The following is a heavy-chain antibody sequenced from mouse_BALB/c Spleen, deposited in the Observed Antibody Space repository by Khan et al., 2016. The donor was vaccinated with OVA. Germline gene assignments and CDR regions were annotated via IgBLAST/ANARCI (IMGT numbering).Heavy chain of an antibody. Sequence: QLVESGGGLVQPGGSRKLSCAASGFTFSSYGMHWVRQAPERGLEWVAYISGDSNTIYYADTVKGRFTISRDNPRNTLFLQMTSLMSEDTAMYYCATSYFYGDYFDYWGPGTTLTVSS. CDR2: ISGDSNTI. D-gene: IGHD1-1*01. CDR1: GFTFSSYG. J-gene: IGHJ2*01. CDR3: ATSYFYGDYFDY. V-gene: IGHV5-17*02.